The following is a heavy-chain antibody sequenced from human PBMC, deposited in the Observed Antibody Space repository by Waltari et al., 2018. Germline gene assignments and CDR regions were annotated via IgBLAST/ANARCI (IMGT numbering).Heavy chain of an antibody. CDR2: IIPILGLT. J-gene: IGHJ3*01. CDR1: GGTFSSST. D-gene: IGHD1-26*01. V-gene: IGHV1-69*02. Sequence: QVQLVQSGAAVKKPGSSVKVSCKASGGTFSSSTVTWVRQAPGQGFAGMGRIIPILGLTYYAQSFQGRFTISADESTSTVYMELRSLTFEDSAVYYCATSQSGTYYDAIVVWGQGTKVT. CDR3: ATSQSGTYYDAIVV.